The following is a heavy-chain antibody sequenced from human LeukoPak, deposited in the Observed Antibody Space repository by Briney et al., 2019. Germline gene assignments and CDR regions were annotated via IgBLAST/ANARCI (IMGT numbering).Heavy chain of an antibody. J-gene: IGHJ4*02. V-gene: IGHV3-21*04. Sequence: GGSLRLSCAASGFTFSSYSMNWVRQAPGKGLEWVSSISSSSSYIYYADSVKGRFTISRDNAKNSLYLQMNSLRAEDTAVYYCARAPVGSSSLDYWGQGTLVIVSS. CDR2: ISSSSSYI. CDR3: ARAPVGSSSLDY. D-gene: IGHD1-26*01. CDR1: GFTFSSYS.